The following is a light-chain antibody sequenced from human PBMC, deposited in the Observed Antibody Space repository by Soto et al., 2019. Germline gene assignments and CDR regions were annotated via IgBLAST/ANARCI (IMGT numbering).Light chain of an antibody. CDR2: EVS. Sequence: QSALTQPASVSGSPGQSFTISATGTRSDVGGYKYVSWYQKHPGKAPKLMIYEVSNRPSGVSNRFSGSKSGNTAYLTISGLQAEDEADYYCSSYTSSNTWVFGGGTKLTVL. CDR1: RSDVGGYKY. V-gene: IGLV2-14*01. CDR3: SSYTSSNTWV. J-gene: IGLJ3*02.